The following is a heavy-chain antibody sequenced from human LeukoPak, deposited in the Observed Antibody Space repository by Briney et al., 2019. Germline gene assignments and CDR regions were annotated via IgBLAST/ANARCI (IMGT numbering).Heavy chain of an antibody. J-gene: IGHJ4*02. CDR2: INSDGSST. CDR3: ARAYSSSWYYFDY. D-gene: IGHD6-13*01. Sequence: GGSLRLSCAASGFTFSSYWMHWVRQAPGKGLVCVSRINSDGSSTSYADSVKGRFTISRDNAKNTLYLQMNSLRAEDTAVYYCARAYSSSWYYFDYWGQGTLVTVSS. CDR1: GFTFSSYW. V-gene: IGHV3-74*01.